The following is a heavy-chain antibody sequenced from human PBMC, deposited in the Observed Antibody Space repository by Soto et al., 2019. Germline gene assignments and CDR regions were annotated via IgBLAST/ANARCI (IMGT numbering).Heavy chain of an antibody. Sequence: QVQVVESGGGVVQPGRSLTLSCAASGFTFSSYVMHWVRQAPGKGLEWVADIWYDGTKKHYADSVKGRVSISRDNSKNTVDLQMSSLRSEDTAVYYCAKILTVTTDYWGQGTLVTVSS. CDR3: AKILTVTTDY. D-gene: IGHD1-20*01. CDR2: IWYDGTKK. CDR1: GFTFSSYV. V-gene: IGHV3-33*03. J-gene: IGHJ4*02.